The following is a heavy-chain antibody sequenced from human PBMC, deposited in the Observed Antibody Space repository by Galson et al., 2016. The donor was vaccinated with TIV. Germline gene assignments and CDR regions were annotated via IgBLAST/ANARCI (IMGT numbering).Heavy chain of an antibody. CDR2: MNPDSGNT. CDR1: GYTFTSYD. CDR3: VSGLGSGRPRNFDY. V-gene: IGHV1-8*02. J-gene: IGHJ4*02. Sequence: SVKVSCKASGYTFTSYDINWVRQATGQGLEWMGWMNPDSGNTGYAQKFRGRVTMTRNTSVRTAYMELSSLTSEDTAVYYCVSGLGSGRPRNFDYWGQGTLVTVST. D-gene: IGHD3-10*01.